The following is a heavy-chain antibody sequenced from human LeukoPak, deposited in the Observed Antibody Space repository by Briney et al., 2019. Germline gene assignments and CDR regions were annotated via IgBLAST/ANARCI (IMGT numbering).Heavy chain of an antibody. CDR2: IIPIFGTA. J-gene: IGHJ6*03. CDR1: GGTFSSYA. V-gene: IGHV1-69*06. D-gene: IGHD5-18*01. CDR3: PRVASRNSHALSYYYTDV. Sequence: SVKVSCKASGGTFSSYAISWVRQAPGQGLEWMGGIIPIFGTANYAQKFQGRVTITADKSTTTAYMELSSLRSADTAGYYCPRVASRNSHALSYYYTDVWGKGTTVTASS.